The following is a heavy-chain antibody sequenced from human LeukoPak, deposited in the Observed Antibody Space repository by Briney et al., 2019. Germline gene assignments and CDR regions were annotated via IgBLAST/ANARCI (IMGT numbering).Heavy chain of an antibody. J-gene: IGHJ6*02. V-gene: IGHV1-2*02. Sequence: GASVKVSCKASGYTFTGYYMHWVRQAPGQGLEWMGWINPNSGGTNYAQKFQGRVTMTRDTSISTAYMELSRLRSDDTAVYYCARELGATVVNYGMDVWGQGTTVTVSS. D-gene: IGHD4-23*01. CDR2: INPNSGGT. CDR1: GYTFTGYY. CDR3: ARELGATVVNYGMDV.